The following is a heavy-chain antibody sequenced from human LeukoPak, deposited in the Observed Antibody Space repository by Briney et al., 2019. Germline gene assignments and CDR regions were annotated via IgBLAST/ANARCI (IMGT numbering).Heavy chain of an antibody. Sequence: ASVKVSCKASGYTFTSYAMHWVRQAPGQRLEWMGWINAGNGNTKYSQKFQGRVTITRDTSASTAYMELSSLRSKDTAVYYCARAPPSNPDYAFDYWGQGTLVTVSS. CDR1: GYTFTSYA. V-gene: IGHV1-3*01. CDR2: INAGNGNT. J-gene: IGHJ4*02. CDR3: ARAPPSNPDYAFDY. D-gene: IGHD4-17*01.